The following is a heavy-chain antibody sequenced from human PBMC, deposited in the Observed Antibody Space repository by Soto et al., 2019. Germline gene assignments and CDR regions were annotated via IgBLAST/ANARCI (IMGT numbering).Heavy chain of an antibody. D-gene: IGHD1-7*01. Sequence: QVQLVQSGAEVKKPGASVKVSCQASGYTFNTHAIYWVRQAPGQRPEWLGWINPANGNIKSSPKFQDRITINRDTSASAAYMELRSLTSEGTALSFCAREGKPLFRELAGGFDPWGQGALVTVS. J-gene: IGHJ5*02. CDR3: AREGKPLFRELAGGFDP. CDR1: GYTFNTHA. V-gene: IGHV1-3*01. CDR2: INPANGNI.